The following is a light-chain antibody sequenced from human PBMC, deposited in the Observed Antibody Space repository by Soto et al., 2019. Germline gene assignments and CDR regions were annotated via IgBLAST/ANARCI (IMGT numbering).Light chain of an antibody. CDR2: AAS. CDR3: QQLFDSPIT. V-gene: IGKV1-9*01. CDR1: QVISTS. Sequence: TQTPLSSPVALGQAASISCRASQVISTSLAWYQVKPGKAPKLLIYAASTLESGVPSRFSATVSGTEFSLTITSLQPEDFATYYCQQLFDSPITFGQGTRLEIK. J-gene: IGKJ5*01.